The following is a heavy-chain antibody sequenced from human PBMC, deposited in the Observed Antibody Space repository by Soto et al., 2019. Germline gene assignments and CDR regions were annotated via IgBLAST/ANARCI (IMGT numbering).Heavy chain of an antibody. CDR2: IYYSGST. CDR3: ARALGAAPYYYYGMDV. CDR1: GGSISSSSYY. Sequence: SETLSLTCTVSGGSISSSSYYWGWIRQPPGKGLEWIGSIYYSGSTYYNPSLKSRVTIPVDTSKNQFSLKLSSVTAADTAVYYCARALGAAPYYYYGMDVWGQGTTVTVSS. J-gene: IGHJ6*02. D-gene: IGHD3-16*01. V-gene: IGHV4-39*01.